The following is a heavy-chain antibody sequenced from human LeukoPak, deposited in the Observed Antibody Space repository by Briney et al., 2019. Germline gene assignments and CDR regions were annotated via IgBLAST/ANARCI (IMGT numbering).Heavy chain of an antibody. Sequence: PGGSLRLSCAASGFTFSSYGMHWVRQAPGKGLEWVAVIWYDGSNIYYADSVKGRFTISRDNSKNTLYLQMNSLRAEDTAVYYCARDARPGPYFDYWGQGTLVTVSS. D-gene: IGHD1-14*01. CDR3: ARDARPGPYFDY. J-gene: IGHJ4*02. CDR2: IWYDGSNI. V-gene: IGHV3-33*01. CDR1: GFTFSSYG.